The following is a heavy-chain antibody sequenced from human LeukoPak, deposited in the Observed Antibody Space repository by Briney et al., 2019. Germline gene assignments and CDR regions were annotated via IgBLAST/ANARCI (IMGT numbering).Heavy chain of an antibody. D-gene: IGHD3-22*01. CDR1: GYTFTSYG. CDR2: ISVYNGNT. Sequence: ASVKVSCKASGYTFTSYGISWVRQAPGQGLEWMAWISVYNGNTNYAQQLQGRVTMTTDTSTSTAYMELRSLRSDDTAVYYCARDYYDSSSYYRDAFDIWGQGTMVTVSS. V-gene: IGHV1-18*01. J-gene: IGHJ3*02. CDR3: ARDYYDSSSYYRDAFDI.